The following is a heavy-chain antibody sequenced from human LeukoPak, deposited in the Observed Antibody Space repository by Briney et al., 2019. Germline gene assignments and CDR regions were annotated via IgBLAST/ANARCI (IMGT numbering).Heavy chain of an antibody. V-gene: IGHV1-69*13. CDR2: IIPIFGTA. CDR3: ASPLIVVPAAIRAFDI. Sequence: SVKVSCKASGGTFSSYAISWVRQAPGQGLEWMGGIIPIFGTANYAQKFQGGVTITADESTSTAYMELSSLRSEDTAVYYCASPLIVVPAAIRAFDIWGQGTMVTVSS. J-gene: IGHJ3*02. D-gene: IGHD2-2*01. CDR1: GGTFSSYA.